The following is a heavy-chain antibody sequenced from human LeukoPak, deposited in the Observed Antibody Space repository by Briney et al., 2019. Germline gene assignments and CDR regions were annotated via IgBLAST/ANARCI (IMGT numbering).Heavy chain of an antibody. V-gene: IGHV3-7*03. CDR2: IKEDGSER. D-gene: IGHD6-6*01. CDR3: ARVSDEYSSSATSDY. J-gene: IGHJ4*02. CDR1: AFIFSGHW. Sequence: GGSLRLSCEGSAFIFSGHWMNWVRQTPGKGLEWVASIKEDGSERQYVDSVKGRFSISRDNTKGSLFLQLNSLRSDDTAVYYCARVSDEYSSSATSDYWGQGTLVTVSS.